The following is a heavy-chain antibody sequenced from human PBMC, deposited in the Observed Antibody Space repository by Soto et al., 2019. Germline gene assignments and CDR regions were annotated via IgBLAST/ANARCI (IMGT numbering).Heavy chain of an antibody. CDR1: GLTFSSCA. J-gene: IGHJ6*02. V-gene: IGHV3-23*01. CDR2: IIASGGST. Sequence: GSLRLSGAASGLTFSSCAMCWVRQAPGEGLKWVSPIIASGGSTYYVDSVKGRFTISRHNSTSTLYLKMNSLRAEDTAVYYCGKGMSYYYYYGVDVWGQGTTVTVSS. CDR3: GKGMSYYYYYGVDV.